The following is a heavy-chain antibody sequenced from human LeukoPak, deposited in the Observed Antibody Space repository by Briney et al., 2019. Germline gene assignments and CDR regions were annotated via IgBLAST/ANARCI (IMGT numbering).Heavy chain of an antibody. D-gene: IGHD2-15*01. CDR2: ISDSGGST. V-gene: IGHV3-23*01. Sequence: PGGSLRLSCAASGFTFSSYAMAWVRQAPGKGLEWVSAISDSGGSTDYADSVKGRFTFSRDNYKSTLYLQMNSLRAEDTALYYCAKGVFCSGGSCYGTHFDYWGQGTLVTVSS. CDR1: GFTFSSYA. CDR3: AKGVFCSGGSCYGTHFDY. J-gene: IGHJ4*02.